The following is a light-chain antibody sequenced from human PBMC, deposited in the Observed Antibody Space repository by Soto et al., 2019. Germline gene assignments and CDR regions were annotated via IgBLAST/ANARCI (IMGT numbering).Light chain of an antibody. Sequence: VLTQSPSASASLGASVKLTCTLSSGHSNYAIAWHQQQPEKGPRYLMKVNSGGSHIKGDGIPDRFSGSSSGAERYLFISSLQSEDEADYYCQTWGTGSAIVVFGGGTKVTVL. CDR2: VNSGGSH. J-gene: IGLJ7*01. V-gene: IGLV4-69*01. CDR3: QTWGTGSAIVV. CDR1: SGHSNYA.